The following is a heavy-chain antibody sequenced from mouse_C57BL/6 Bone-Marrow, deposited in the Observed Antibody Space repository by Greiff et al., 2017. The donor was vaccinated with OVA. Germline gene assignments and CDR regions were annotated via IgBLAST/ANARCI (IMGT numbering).Heavy chain of an antibody. Sequence: EVKVVESGGDLVKPGGSLKLSCAASGFTFSSYGMSWVRQTPDKRLEWVATISSGGSYTYYPDSVKGRFTISRDNAKNTLYLQMSSLKSEDTAMYYCARHQGGNSFAYWGQGTLVTVSA. CDR2: ISSGGSYT. J-gene: IGHJ3*01. CDR1: GFTFSSYG. D-gene: IGHD2-1*01. V-gene: IGHV5-6*01. CDR3: ARHQGGNSFAY.